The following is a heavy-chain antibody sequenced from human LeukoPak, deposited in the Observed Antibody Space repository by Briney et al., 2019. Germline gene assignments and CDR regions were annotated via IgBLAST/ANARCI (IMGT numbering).Heavy chain of an antibody. CDR3: ASGRRHNQANDY. J-gene: IGHJ4*02. Sequence: GRSLRLSCAASGFTFSSYAMHWVRQAPGKGLEWVAVISYDGSNKYNADSVKGRFTISRDNSKNTLYLQMNSLRAEDTAVYYCASGRRHNQANDYWGQGTLVTVSS. V-gene: IGHV3-30*04. D-gene: IGHD1-26*01. CDR1: GFTFSSYA. CDR2: ISYDGSNK.